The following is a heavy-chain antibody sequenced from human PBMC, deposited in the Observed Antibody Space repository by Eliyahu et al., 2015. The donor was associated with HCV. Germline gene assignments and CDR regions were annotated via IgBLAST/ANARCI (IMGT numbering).Heavy chain of an antibody. V-gene: IGHV2-5*02. J-gene: IGHJ6*02. Sequence: QITLKESGPTLVKPTQTLTLTCTFSGFSLTTSXVGVGWIRQPPGKALEWLALIYWDDNKHYSPSLKSRLTITKDTSKNQVVLMMTNMDPVDTATYYCARASETYYYYAMDVWGQGTTVTVSS. CDR3: ARASETYYYYAMDV. CDR2: IYWDDNK. D-gene: IGHD5-24*01. CDR1: GFSLTTSXVG.